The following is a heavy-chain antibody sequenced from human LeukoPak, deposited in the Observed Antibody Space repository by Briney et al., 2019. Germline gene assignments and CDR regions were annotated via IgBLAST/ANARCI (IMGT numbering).Heavy chain of an antibody. V-gene: IGHV3-15*01. D-gene: IGHD1-26*01. J-gene: IGHJ4*02. Sequence: GGSLRLSCAASGFTFTNAWMNWVRQAPGKGREWVGRIKTKVEGETTDYAASVKGRFTISRDDSKSTLFLQINSLKIEDTAVYYCSTDKFLVGATFDCWGQGTLVTVSS. CDR2: IKTKVEGETT. CDR1: GFTFTNAW. CDR3: STDKFLVGATFDC.